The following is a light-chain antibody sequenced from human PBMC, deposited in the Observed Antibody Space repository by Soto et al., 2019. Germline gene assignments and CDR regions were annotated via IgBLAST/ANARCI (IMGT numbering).Light chain of an antibody. Sequence: DIQMTQSPSALAASVGEGGTSTCRASQNINNYLNWYQQKPGRAPKLLIYDASNLEAGVPSRFRGSGSGTDFTLTISSLQPEDFATYYCQQSYNNPKTFGQGTKVDIK. CDR1: QNINNY. CDR3: QQSYNNPKT. V-gene: IGKV1-39*01. CDR2: DAS. J-gene: IGKJ1*01.